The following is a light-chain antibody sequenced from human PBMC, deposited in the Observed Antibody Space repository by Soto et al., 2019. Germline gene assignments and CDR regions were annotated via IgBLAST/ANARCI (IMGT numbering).Light chain of an antibody. CDR3: QSYDSSLSGCV. J-gene: IGLJ1*01. CDR1: SSNIGAGYD. CDR2: GNS. V-gene: IGLV1-40*01. Sequence: QSVLTEPRLGSGSPSQWVTNSCTASSSNIGAGYDLHWYQQLPGTAPKLLIYGNSNRPSGVPDRFSGSKSGTSASLAITGLQAEDEADYYCQSYDSSLSGCVFGTGTKVNVL.